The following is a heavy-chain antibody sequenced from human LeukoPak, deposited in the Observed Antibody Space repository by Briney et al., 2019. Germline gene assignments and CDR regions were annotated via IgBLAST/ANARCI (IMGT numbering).Heavy chain of an antibody. CDR3: ARDEIAVAGMPELDY. CDR2: ISSSGSTI. V-gene: IGHV3-11*01. J-gene: IGHJ4*02. CDR1: GFTFSDYY. Sequence: PGGSLRLSCAASGFTFSDYYMSWIRQAPGKGLEWVSYISSSGSTIYYVDSVKGRFTISRDNAKNSLYLQMNSLRAEDTAVYYCARDEIAVAGMPELDYWGQGTLVTVSS. D-gene: IGHD6-19*01.